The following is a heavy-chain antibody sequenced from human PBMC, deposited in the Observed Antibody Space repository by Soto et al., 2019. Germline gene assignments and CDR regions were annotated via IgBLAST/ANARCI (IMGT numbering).Heavy chain of an antibody. CDR3: ARYWVEGQLVSFFDY. J-gene: IGHJ4*02. D-gene: IGHD6-6*01. CDR2: IFSNDEK. Sequence: SGPTLVNPTETLTLTCTVSGFSLSNARMGVSWIRQPPGKALEWHAHIFSNDEKSYSTSLKSRLTISKDTSKSQVVLTMTNMDPVDTAIYYCARYWVEGQLVSFFDYWGQGTLVTVSS. CDR1: GFSLSNARMG. V-gene: IGHV2-26*01.